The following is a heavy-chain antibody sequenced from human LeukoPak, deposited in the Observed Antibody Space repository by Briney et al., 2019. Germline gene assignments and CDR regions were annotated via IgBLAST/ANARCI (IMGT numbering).Heavy chain of an antibody. CDR3: ARAGGTSWADY. J-gene: IGHJ4*02. CDR1: GFTFRDYW. Sequence: GGSLRLSCEASGFTFRDYWMTWVRQAPGKGLEWVANVKQDGTEKFYVDSVKGRFTISRDTGKNSLYLQMNSLRVEDTAIYYCARAGGTSWADYWGQGTLVTVSS. CDR2: VKQDGTEK. D-gene: IGHD6-13*01. V-gene: IGHV3-7*01.